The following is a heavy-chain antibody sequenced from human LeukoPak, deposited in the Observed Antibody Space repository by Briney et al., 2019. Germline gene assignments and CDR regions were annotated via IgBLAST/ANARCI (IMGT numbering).Heavy chain of an antibody. J-gene: IGHJ4*02. V-gene: IGHV3-48*03. Sequence: GGSLRLSCAASGFTFSNYEMSWVRQAPGKGLEWVSYISGSGGTIHYADSVKGRFPISRDNAKNSLYLQMSSLRGEDTAVYYCARGGWKLASDHWGQGTLITVSS. CDR2: ISGSGGTI. CDR1: GFTFSNYE. D-gene: IGHD1-1*01. CDR3: ARGGWKLASDH.